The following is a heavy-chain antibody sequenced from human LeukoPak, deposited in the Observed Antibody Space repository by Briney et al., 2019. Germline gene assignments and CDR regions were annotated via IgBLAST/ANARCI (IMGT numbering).Heavy chain of an antibody. CDR3: ATGMDCSGGSCYSNAFDI. J-gene: IGHJ3*02. CDR1: GFTFSSYS. V-gene: IGHV3-7*01. CDR2: IKQDGGEK. Sequence: GGSLRLSCAASGFTFSSYSMNWVRQAPGKGLEWVANIKQDGGEKRYVDSVKGRFTISRDNAKNSLYLQMNSLRAEDTAVYYCATGMDCSGGSCYSNAFDIWGQGTMVTVSS. D-gene: IGHD2-15*01.